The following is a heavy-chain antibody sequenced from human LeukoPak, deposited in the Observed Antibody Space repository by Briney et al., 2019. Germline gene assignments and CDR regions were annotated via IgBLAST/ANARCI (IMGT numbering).Heavy chain of an antibody. CDR2: IWYDGSNQ. CDR1: GFSFSSYG. CDR3: AELGITMIGGV. J-gene: IGHJ6*04. Sequence: GGSLRLSCAAAGFSFSSYGMHWVRQAPGKWLEWVAFIWYDGSNQDYADSVKGRFTISRDNSKNTLDLQMNSLRAEDTAVYYCAELGITMIGGVWGKGTTVTISS. V-gene: IGHV3-30*02. D-gene: IGHD3-10*02.